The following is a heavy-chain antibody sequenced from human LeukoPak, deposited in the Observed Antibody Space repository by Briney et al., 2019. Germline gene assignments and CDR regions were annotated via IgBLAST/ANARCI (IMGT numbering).Heavy chain of an antibody. V-gene: IGHV1-18*01. CDR1: GYTFTSYG. CDR3: AITPGYYYDSSGQSDY. Sequence: GAPVKVSCKASGYTFTSYGISWVRQAPGQGLEWMGWISAYNGNTNYAQKLQGRVTMTTDTSTSTAYMELRSLRSDDTAVYYCAITPGYYYDSSGQSDYWGQGTLVTVSS. D-gene: IGHD3-22*01. CDR2: ISAYNGNT. J-gene: IGHJ4*02.